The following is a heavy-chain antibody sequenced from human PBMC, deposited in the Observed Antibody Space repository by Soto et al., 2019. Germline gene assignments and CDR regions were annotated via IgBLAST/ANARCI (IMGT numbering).Heavy chain of an antibody. CDR3: ARDCGGSWFDY. D-gene: IGHD6-13*01. V-gene: IGHV1-18*01. Sequence: QVLLLQSGAEVKKPGASVKVSCKASGYTFSSYGITWVRQAPGQGLEWMGWINLYDGNTNYAEKLQGRVTMTTDTSTSTGYMELGRLRLDDTAVYFCARDCGGSWFDYWGQGTRVIVSS. CDR2: INLYDGNT. J-gene: IGHJ4*02. CDR1: GYTFSSYG.